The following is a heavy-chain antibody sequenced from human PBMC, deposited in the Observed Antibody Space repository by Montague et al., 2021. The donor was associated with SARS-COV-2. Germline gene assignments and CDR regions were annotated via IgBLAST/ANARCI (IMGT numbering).Heavy chain of an antibody. D-gene: IGHD3-3*01. CDR3: TRAVVTNYNFWCGSSTVPDADWFDP. Sequence: TLSLTCTVSGNPVNTGGYYWCLIRQLPGKGLEWIGYIYYSGTTSYNPSLQSRLIISVDTYKNQFSLSLTSVTAADTAVYYCTRAVVTNYNFWCGSSTVPDADWFDPGGQGTLVTVSS. J-gene: IGHJ5*02. CDR1: GNPVNTGGYY. CDR2: IYYSGTT. V-gene: IGHV4-31*03.